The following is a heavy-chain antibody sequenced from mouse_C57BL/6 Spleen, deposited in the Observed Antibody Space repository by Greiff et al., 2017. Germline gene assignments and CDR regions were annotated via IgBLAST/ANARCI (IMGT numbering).Heavy chain of an antibody. V-gene: IGHV14-1*01. D-gene: IGHD2-12*01. Sequence: VQLQQSGAELVRPGASVKLSCTASGFNINAYYMHWVKQRPEQGLELIGRIDPEDGDTEYAPKFQGKATMTADTSSNTAYLQLSSLTYDDTDVYYGTCSLPYAMDYWGQGTSVTVSS. J-gene: IGHJ4*01. CDR3: TCSLPYAMDY. CDR1: GFNINAYY. CDR2: IDPEDGDT.